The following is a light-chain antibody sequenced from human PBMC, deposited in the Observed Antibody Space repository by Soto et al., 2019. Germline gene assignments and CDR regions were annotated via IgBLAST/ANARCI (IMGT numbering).Light chain of an antibody. J-gene: IGKJ2*01. CDR3: QSYNDWPFA. V-gene: IGKV3-15*01. Sequence: EIVLTQSPATLSVSPGDRDTLSYRASESLFGFLAWYQQKPGQSPRLLIYGGSTRATGIPARFSGSGSATDFTLTISSLQSEDFAVYFCQSYNDWPFASGLGTKLEI. CDR2: GGS. CDR1: ESLFGF.